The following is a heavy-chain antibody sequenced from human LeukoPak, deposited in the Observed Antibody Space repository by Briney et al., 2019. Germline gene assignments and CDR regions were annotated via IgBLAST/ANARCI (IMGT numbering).Heavy chain of an antibody. CDR3: ARAITIFGVVTPFDP. J-gene: IGHJ5*02. CDR2: IYYSGST. D-gene: IGHD3-3*01. V-gene: IGHV4-31*03. CDR1: GGSISSGAYY. Sequence: SQTLSLTCTVSGGSISSGAYYWSWIRQHPGKGLDWTGYIYYSGSTYYNPSLKSRVTVSVDTSKNQFSLKLSSVTAADTAVYYCARAITIFGVVTPFDPWGQGTLVTVSS.